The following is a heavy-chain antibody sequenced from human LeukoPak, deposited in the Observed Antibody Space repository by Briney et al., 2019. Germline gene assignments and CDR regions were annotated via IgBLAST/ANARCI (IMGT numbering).Heavy chain of an antibody. J-gene: IGHJ4*02. Sequence: GGPLRFSFAASGFTFINNSLTWSAQAPGKGLNWVSLIYSGGTTYYADSVKGRFTISRDHSKNTLYLQMNSLRAEDTGVYYCARDPSAVALNTYGWGQRTMVTVSS. D-gene: IGHD6-13*01. V-gene: IGHV3-66*01. CDR2: IYSGGTT. CDR1: GFTFINNS. CDR3: ARDPSAVALNTYG.